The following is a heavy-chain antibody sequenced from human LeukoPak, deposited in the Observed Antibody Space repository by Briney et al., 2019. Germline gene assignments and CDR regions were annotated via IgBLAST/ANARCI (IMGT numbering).Heavy chain of an antibody. V-gene: IGHV1-24*01. D-gene: IGHD4-17*01. CDR3: ARGGMTTVTMVDY. Sequence: WASVKVSCKVSGYTLTELSMHWVRQAPGKGLEWMGGFDPEDGETIYAQKFQGRVTMTRDTSTSTVYMELSSLRSEDTAVYYCARGGMTTVTMVDYWGQGTLVTVSS. CDR2: FDPEDGET. CDR1: GYTLTELS. J-gene: IGHJ4*02.